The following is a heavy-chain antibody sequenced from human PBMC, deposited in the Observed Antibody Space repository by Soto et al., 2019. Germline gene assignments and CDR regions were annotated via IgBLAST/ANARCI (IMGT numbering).Heavy chain of an antibody. CDR1: GFTFSSYS. V-gene: IGHV3-23*01. Sequence: GSLRLSCAASGFTFSSYSIYWVRQAPGKGLEWVSGISGSGSGTYYADSVKGRFTISRDNSKSTLYLQVDSLRPEDAAVYYCARDPKTSGGQHWAFNYFDSWGQGTLVTVSS. CDR3: ARDPKTSGGQHWAFNYFDS. CDR2: ISGSGSGT. D-gene: IGHD7-27*01. J-gene: IGHJ4*02.